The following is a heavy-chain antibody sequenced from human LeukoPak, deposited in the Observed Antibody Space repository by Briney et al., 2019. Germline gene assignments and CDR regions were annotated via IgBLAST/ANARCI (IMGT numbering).Heavy chain of an antibody. D-gene: IGHD2-15*01. CDR1: GGTFVSYA. J-gene: IGHJ4*02. V-gene: IGHV1-69*13. Sequence: SVKVSCKASGGTFVSYAISWVRQAPGQGLEWMGGIIPIFGTANYAQKFQGRVTITADESTSTAYMELSSLRSEDTAVYYCARGELGYCSGGSCYGADYWGQGTLVTVSS. CDR2: IIPIFGTA. CDR3: ARGELGYCSGGSCYGADY.